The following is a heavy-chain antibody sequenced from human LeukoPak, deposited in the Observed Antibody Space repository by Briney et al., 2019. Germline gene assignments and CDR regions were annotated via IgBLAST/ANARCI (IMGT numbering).Heavy chain of an antibody. CDR3: AKERVSSGMMEGVLHM. D-gene: IGHD2-8*01. V-gene: IGHV3-23*01. Sequence: GSLRLSCAASGFTFNSYAMNRVRQAPGKGLEWVSSISGSGSHTYYADSVQGRFTVSRDNSKNTVNLHLNTVRAEDTAVYYCAKERVSSGMMEGVLHMWGQGTTVSVSS. CDR2: ISGSGSHT. CDR1: GFTFNSYA. J-gene: IGHJ3*02.